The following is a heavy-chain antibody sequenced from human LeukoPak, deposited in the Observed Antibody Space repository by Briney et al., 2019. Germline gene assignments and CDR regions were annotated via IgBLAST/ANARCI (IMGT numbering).Heavy chain of an antibody. CDR3: VRLRRNYDSSGYYYYYDY. CDR2: ISVRSNYI. CDR1: RYTFSSFS. V-gene: IGHV3-21*01. D-gene: IGHD3-22*01. J-gene: IGHJ4*02. Sequence: GGSLRLSCVASRYTFSSFSINWVRQAPGKGLEWVSSISVRSNYIYYADSVRGRFSISRDDARNSLYLQMDSLRGDDTAVYYCVRLRRNYDSSGYYYYYDYWGQGTLVTVSS.